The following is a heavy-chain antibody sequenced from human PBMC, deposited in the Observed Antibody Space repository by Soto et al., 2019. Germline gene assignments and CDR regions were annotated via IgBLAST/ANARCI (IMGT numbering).Heavy chain of an antibody. CDR1: GYTFTSYY. Sequence: EASVEVSCKASGYTFTSYYMHWVRQAPGQGLEWMGIINPSGGSTSYAQKFQGRVTMTRDTSTSTVYMELSSLRSEDTAVYYCARDERYCSGGSCYFRFDPWGQGTLVTVSS. D-gene: IGHD2-15*01. V-gene: IGHV1-46*01. CDR2: INPSGGST. CDR3: ARDERYCSGGSCYFRFDP. J-gene: IGHJ5*02.